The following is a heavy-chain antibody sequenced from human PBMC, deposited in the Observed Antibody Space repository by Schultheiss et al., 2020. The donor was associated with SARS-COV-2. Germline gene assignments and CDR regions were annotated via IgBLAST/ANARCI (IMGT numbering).Heavy chain of an antibody. J-gene: IGHJ4*02. CDR2: ISSSGSTI. D-gene: IGHD5-12*01. CDR3: ARGRLSGYDSVDY. V-gene: IGHV3-11*01. CDR1: GFTFSDYY. Sequence: GGSLRLSCAASGFTFSDYYMSWIRQAPGKGLEWVSYISSSGSTIYYADSVKGRFTISRDNSKNTLYLQMNSLRAEDTAVYYCARGRLSGYDSVDYWGQGTLVTVSS.